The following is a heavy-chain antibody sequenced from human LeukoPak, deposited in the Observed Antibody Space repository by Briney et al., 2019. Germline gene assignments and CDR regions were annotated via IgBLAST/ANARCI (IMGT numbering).Heavy chain of an antibody. CDR1: GRSISSSSYY. J-gene: IGHJ4*02. V-gene: IGHV4-39*07. CDR2: IYYSGST. D-gene: IGHD6-19*01. CDR3: ARLVAGTPPFDY. Sequence: PSETLSLTCTVSGRSISSSSYYWGWIRQPPGKGLEWIGSIYYSGSTYYNPSLKSRVTISVDTSKNQFSLKLSSVTAADTAVYYCARLVAGTPPFDYWGQGTLVTVSS.